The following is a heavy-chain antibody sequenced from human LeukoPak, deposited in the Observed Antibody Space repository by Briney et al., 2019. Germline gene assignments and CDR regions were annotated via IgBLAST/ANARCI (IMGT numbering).Heavy chain of an antibody. CDR3: ARVNSNNFDY. CDR2: IWYDGNNK. V-gene: IGHV3-33*01. Sequence: GGSLRLSCEASGFIFSSYGMHWVRQAPVKGLEWVAIIWYDGNNKNYADSVKGRFTISRDNSENTLYLQMHSLRADDTAVYYCARVNSNNFDYWGQGTLVTVSS. J-gene: IGHJ4*02. D-gene: IGHD1/OR15-1a*01. CDR1: GFIFSSYG.